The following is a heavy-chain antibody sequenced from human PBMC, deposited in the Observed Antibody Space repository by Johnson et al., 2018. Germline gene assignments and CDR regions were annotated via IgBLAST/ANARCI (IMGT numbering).Heavy chain of an antibody. CDR2: IYSGGST. CDR1: GFTVSSNY. V-gene: IGHV3-66*01. CDR3: ARAIVGKGYFQH. Sequence: VQLVESGGGLVQPGGSLRLSCAASGFTVSSNYMSWVRQAPGKGLEWVSVIYSGGSTYYADSVKGRFTISRDNSKNSLYLQMNSLRDEDTAVYYWARAIVGKGYFQHWGQGTLVTVSS. J-gene: IGHJ1*01. D-gene: IGHD1-26*01.